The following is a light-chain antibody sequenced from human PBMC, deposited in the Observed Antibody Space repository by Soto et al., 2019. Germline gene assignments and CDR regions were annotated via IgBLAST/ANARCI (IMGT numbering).Light chain of an antibody. CDR3: GSYTGSITYV. V-gene: IGLV2-14*01. CDR1: TSDVGGYNY. CDR2: EVT. J-gene: IGLJ1*01. Sequence: QSVLTQPASVSGSLGQSITISCTGTTSDVGGYNYVSSYQQHPGKAPILMIYEVTNRPSGVSNRFSGSKSGSTASLTISGLQVEDEAEYYCGSYTGSITYVFGTGTKVTVL.